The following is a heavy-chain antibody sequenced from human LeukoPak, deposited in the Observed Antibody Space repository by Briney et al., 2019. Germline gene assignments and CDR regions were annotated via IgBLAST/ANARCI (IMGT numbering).Heavy chain of an antibody. Sequence: SETLSLTCTVSGGSISSYYWSWIRQPPGKGLEWIGYIYYSGSTNYNPSLKSRVTISVDTSKNQFSLKLSSVTAADTAVYYRARQFDFWSGSLYYMDVWGKGTTVTVSS. CDR2: IYYSGST. CDR3: ARQFDFWSGSLYYMDV. J-gene: IGHJ6*03. CDR1: GGSISSYY. V-gene: IGHV4-59*01. D-gene: IGHD3-3*01.